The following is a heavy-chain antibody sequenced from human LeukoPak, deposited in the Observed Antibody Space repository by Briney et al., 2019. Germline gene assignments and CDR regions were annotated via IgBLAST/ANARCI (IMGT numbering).Heavy chain of an antibody. Sequence: PGGSLRLSCAASGFTFSSYWMHWVRQAPGKGLVWVSRINSDGNSTGYADSVKGRFTISRDNAKNTLYLQMNSLRAEDTAVYYCARSGWSLANWFDPWGQGTLVTVSS. J-gene: IGHJ5*02. D-gene: IGHD6-19*01. CDR3: ARSGWSLANWFDP. V-gene: IGHV3-74*01. CDR2: INSDGNST. CDR1: GFTFSSYW.